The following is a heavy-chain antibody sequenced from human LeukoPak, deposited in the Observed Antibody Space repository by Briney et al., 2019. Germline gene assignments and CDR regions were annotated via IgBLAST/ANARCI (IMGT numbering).Heavy chain of an antibody. D-gene: IGHD3-3*01. J-gene: IGHJ6*02. CDR3: AVRFLEWLLPLYYYYGMDV. Sequence: DSVKGRFTISRDNSKNTLYLQMNSLRAEDTAVYYCAVRFLEWLLPLYYYYGMDVWGQGTTVTVSS. V-gene: IGHV3-53*01.